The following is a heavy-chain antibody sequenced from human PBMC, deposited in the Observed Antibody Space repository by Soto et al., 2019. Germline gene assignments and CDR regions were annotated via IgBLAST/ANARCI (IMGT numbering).Heavy chain of an antibody. CDR3: AREAFQEPFFDY. V-gene: IGHV3-33*01. Sequence: QVQLVESGGGVVQPGRSLRLSCAASGFTFSSYGMHWVRQAPGKGLEWVAVIWYDGSNKYYADSVKGRFTISRDNSKNTLYLQMNSLRAEDTAVYYCAREAFQEPFFDYWGLGTLVTVSS. D-gene: IGHD1-26*01. CDR1: GFTFSSYG. CDR2: IWYDGSNK. J-gene: IGHJ4*02.